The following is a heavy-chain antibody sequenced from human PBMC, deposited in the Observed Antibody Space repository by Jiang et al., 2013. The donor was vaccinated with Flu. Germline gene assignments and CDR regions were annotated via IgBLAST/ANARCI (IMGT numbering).Heavy chain of an antibody. CDR1: GGSVSSGSYY. CDR2: ISYSGST. V-gene: IGHV4-61*01. Sequence: LLKPSETLSLTCTVSGGSVSSGSYYWSWIRQPPGKGLEWIGYISYSGSTTYNPSLKSRVTILIDTSKNQFSLKLSSVTAADTAVYYCATSEGMEWLFSGRFDHWGQGTLVTVSS. J-gene: IGHJ4*02. D-gene: IGHD3-3*01. CDR3: ATSEGMEWLFSGRFDH.